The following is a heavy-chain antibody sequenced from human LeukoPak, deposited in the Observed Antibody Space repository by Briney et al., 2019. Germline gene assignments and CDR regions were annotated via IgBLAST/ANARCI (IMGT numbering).Heavy chain of an antibody. Sequence: ASVKVSCKASRDTLTDYYMHWVRQAPGQGLEWMGWINPYSGGTNYARKVQGRVTMTWDTSIGTAYMELSTLRSDDTAVYYCAEVVAATGTVALDIWGQGTMVSVSS. J-gene: IGHJ3*02. CDR2: INPYSGGT. D-gene: IGHD1-26*01. V-gene: IGHV1-2*02. CDR3: AEVVAATGTVALDI. CDR1: RDTLTDYY.